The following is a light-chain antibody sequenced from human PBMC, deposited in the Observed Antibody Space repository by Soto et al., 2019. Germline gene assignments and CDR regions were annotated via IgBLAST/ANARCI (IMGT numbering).Light chain of an antibody. CDR1: QSVSSS. V-gene: IGKV3-11*01. Sequence: DIVFTQSPATLSLSPGERATLSCRASQSVSSSLAWYQQKPGQAPRLLMFDVSNRATGTPARFSGSGSGTDFTLTISSLEPEDFAVYYCQQRANWPLTFGGGTKVDIK. J-gene: IGKJ4*01. CDR3: QQRANWPLT. CDR2: DVS.